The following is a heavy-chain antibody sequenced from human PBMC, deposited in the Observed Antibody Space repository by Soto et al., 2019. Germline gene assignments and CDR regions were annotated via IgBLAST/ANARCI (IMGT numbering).Heavy chain of an antibody. D-gene: IGHD5-12*01. Sequence: QLQESGPGLVKPSETLSLTCTVSGASITSHYWSRIRQPPGKELEWIGHINYRGTTNYSPSPKNRVTISVDTSKNQFSLKLSSVTAADTAVYYCARHDIVATIIDYWGQGTLVTVSS. J-gene: IGHJ4*02. V-gene: IGHV4-59*11. CDR2: INYRGTT. CDR1: GASITSHY. CDR3: ARHDIVATIIDY.